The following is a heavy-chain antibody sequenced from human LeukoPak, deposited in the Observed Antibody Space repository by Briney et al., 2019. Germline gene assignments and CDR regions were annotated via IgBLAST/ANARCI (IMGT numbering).Heavy chain of an antibody. CDR3: ARDGPEYGGDWWFDP. CDR2: ISSSSSTR. CDR1: GLTFSSYT. Sequence: PGGSLRLSCAASGLTFSSYTMNWVPQGPGKGLEWVSYISSSSSTRYYADSVKGRFTISRDNSKNSLYLQMNLQMNSLKAVDKCARDGPEYGGDWWFDPWGQGTLVTVSS. J-gene: IGHJ5*02. V-gene: IGHV3-48*02. D-gene: IGHD2-21*01.